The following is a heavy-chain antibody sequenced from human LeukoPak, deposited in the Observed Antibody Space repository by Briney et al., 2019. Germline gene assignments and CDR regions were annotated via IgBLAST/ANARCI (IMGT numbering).Heavy chain of an antibody. D-gene: IGHD3-22*01. CDR3: ARGLNYGGSGYYFDS. V-gene: IGHV1-69*04. J-gene: IGHJ4*02. Sequence: ASVKVSCKASGGTFSSYAISWVRQAPGQGLEWMGRIIPILGIANYAQKFQGRVTITADKSTSTAYMELSSLRSEDTAVYYCARGLNYGGSGYYFDSWGPGTLVTVSS. CDR2: IIPILGIA. CDR1: GGTFSSYA.